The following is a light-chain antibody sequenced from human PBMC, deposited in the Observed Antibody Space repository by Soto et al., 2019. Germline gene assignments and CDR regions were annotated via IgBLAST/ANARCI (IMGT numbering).Light chain of an antibody. V-gene: IGLV4-69*01. CDR3: QTWGTGIQV. J-gene: IGLJ2*01. CDR2: LNSDGSH. Sequence: QLVLTQSPSASASLGASVKLTCTLSSGHSSYAIAWHQQQPEKGPRYLMKLNSDGSHSKEDGIPDRFSGSRSGAERYLTISSLQYEDEADYYCQTWGTGIQVFGGGTKLTVL. CDR1: SGHSSYA.